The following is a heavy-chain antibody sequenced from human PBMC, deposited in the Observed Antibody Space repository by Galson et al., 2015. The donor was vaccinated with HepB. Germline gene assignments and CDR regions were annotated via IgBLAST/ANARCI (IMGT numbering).Heavy chain of an antibody. V-gene: IGHV1-18*01. D-gene: IGHD5-24*01. CDR1: GYTFSTYG. J-gene: IGHJ4*02. Sequence: SVKVSCKASGYTFSTYGISWVRQAPGRGLEWMGWISGYNSNTYYAQNLQGRATMTTDTSTTTAYMELRSLRSDDTAVYYCARDRYTEPSDYWGQGTLVTVSS. CDR2: ISGYNSNT. CDR3: ARDRYTEPSDY.